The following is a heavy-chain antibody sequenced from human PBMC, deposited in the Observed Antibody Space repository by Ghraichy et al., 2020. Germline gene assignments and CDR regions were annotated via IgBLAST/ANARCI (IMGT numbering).Heavy chain of an antibody. D-gene: IGHD4-17*01. Sequence: GGSLRLSCAASGFTFSAYAMCWVRQAPGKGLEWVSSISGSGGATYYADSVKGRFSISRENSQNTANLQMNSLRAEDTAVYFCAKDVWSGADSGDPFEYRGQGTPVTASS. J-gene: IGHJ4*02. V-gene: IGHV3-23*01. CDR2: ISGSGGAT. CDR3: AKDVWSGADSGDPFEY. CDR1: GFTFSAYA.